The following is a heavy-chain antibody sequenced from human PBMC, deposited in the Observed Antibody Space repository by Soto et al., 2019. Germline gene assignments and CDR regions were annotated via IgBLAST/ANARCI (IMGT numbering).Heavy chain of an antibody. J-gene: IGHJ4*02. CDR3: AKDNAVVPAAFVDY. V-gene: IGHV3-23*01. CDR1: GFTFSSYA. CDR2: ISGSGGST. Sequence: GGSLRLSCAASGFTFSSYAMSWVRQAPGKGLEWVSAISGSGGSTYYADSVKGRFTISRDNSKNTLYLQMNSLRAEDTAVYYCAKDNAVVPAAFVDYWGQGTLVTVSS. D-gene: IGHD2-2*01.